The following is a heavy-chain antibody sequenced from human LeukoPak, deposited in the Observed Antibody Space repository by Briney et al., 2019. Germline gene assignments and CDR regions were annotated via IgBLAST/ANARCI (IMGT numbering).Heavy chain of an antibody. J-gene: IGHJ6*03. V-gene: IGHV3-11*04. Sequence: GGSLRLTCAASGFTFSDYFMSWIRQAPGKGLEGVSHISVSGSSVSYADSVQGRFTVSRDNAKNSLYLLMNSLRAEDTAVYYCARADRNYYMDVWGKGTTVTVSS. CDR2: ISVSGSSV. CDR1: GFTFSDYF. CDR3: ARADRNYYMDV.